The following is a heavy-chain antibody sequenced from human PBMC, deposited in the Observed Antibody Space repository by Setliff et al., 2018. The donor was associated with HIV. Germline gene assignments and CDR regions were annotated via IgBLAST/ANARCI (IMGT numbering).Heavy chain of an antibody. V-gene: IGHV4-59*11. Sequence: SETLSLTCTVSNGSINYQYWACIRQPTGKGMEWIGSIYYSGNTNYNPSLKSRVTISIDTSKSQFSLKLTSVSAADTAMYYCARGRRRSSTPDYFDYWGQGTMVTVSS. CDR2: IYYSGNT. J-gene: IGHJ4*02. CDR3: ARGRRRSSTPDYFDY. CDR1: NGSINYQY.